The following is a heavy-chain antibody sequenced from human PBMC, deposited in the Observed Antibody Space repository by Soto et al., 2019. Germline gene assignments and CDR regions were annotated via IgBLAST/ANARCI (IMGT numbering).Heavy chain of an antibody. V-gene: IGHV4-59*01. CDR3: ARDYGYIIAAAGTPPRDYYYYMDV. CDR1: GGSISSYY. CDR2: IYYSGST. Sequence: SETLSLTCTVSGGSISSYYWSWIRQPPGKGLEWIGYIYYSGSTNYNPSLKSRVTISVDTSKNQFSVMLSSVTAADTAVYYCARDYGYIIAAAGTPPRDYYYYMDVWGKGTTVTVSS. J-gene: IGHJ6*03. D-gene: IGHD6-13*01.